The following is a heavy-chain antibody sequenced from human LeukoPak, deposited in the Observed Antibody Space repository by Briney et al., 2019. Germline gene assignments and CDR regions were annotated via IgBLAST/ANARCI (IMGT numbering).Heavy chain of an antibody. Sequence: GGSLRLSCAASGFTFSSYEMNWVRQAPGKGLEWVSTISGSGGSTYYADSVKGRFTISRDNSKNTLYLQMNSLRAEDTAVYYCAKAYGSGSYLSYMDVWGKGTTVTISS. CDR1: GFTFSSYE. V-gene: IGHV3-23*01. CDR2: ISGSGGST. CDR3: AKAYGSGSYLSYMDV. D-gene: IGHD3-10*01. J-gene: IGHJ6*03.